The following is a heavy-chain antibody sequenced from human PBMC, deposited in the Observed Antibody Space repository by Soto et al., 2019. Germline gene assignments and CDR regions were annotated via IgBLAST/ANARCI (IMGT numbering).Heavy chain of an antibody. D-gene: IGHD2-2*01. CDR2: INQSGNT. Sequence: PSETLSLTCAVSGGSFSGYYWTWIRQIPGKGLEWIGEINQSGNTKDNPSLMSRVTMSVDTSRNQFSLKLRSVTAADTAVYYCARPSYALNWDFHYGMQVWGQGTSVTVSS. CDR3: ARPSYALNWDFHYGMQV. CDR1: GGSFSGYY. J-gene: IGHJ6*02. V-gene: IGHV4-34*01.